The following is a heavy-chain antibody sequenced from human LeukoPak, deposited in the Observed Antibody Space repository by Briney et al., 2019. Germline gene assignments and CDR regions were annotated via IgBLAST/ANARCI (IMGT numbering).Heavy chain of an antibody. J-gene: IGHJ4*02. V-gene: IGHV4-34*01. CDR3: ARGADYGSGSLESGY. CDR1: GGSFSGYY. CDR2: INHSGST. D-gene: IGHD3-10*01. Sequence: SETPSLTCAVYGGSFSGYYWSWIRQPPGKGLEWIGEINHSGSTNYNPSLKSRVTISVDTSKNQFSLKLSSVTAADTAVYYCARGADYGSGSLESGYWGQGTLVTVSS.